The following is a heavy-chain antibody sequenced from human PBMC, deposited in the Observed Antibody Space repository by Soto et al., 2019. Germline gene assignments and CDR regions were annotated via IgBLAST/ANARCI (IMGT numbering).Heavy chain of an antibody. CDR1: GFSFSTYS. CDR2: ISSRSYTI. D-gene: IGHD2-2*01. V-gene: IGHV3-48*02. Sequence: EVQLVESGGGLVQPGGSLRQSCAASGFSFSTYSMNWVRQAPGKGLEWVSYISSRSYTIYYVDSVKGRFTISRDNAKNSLYLQMNSLRDEDTAVYYCARGGTSSDNGMDVWGQGTTVTVSS. CDR3: ARGGTSSDNGMDV. J-gene: IGHJ6*02.